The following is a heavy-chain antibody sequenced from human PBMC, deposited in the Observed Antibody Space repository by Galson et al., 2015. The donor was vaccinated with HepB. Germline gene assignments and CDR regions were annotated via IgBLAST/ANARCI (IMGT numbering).Heavy chain of an antibody. J-gene: IGHJ4*02. Sequence: SLRLSCAASGFTVSSHYMTWVRQAPGKGLEWVSVIYSGGNTYYAGSVKGRFTISRDNSKNTLYLQMNSLRVEDTAVYYCARALSGWYGPFDYWGQGTLVTVSS. CDR3: ARALSGWYGPFDY. CDR1: GFTVSSHY. CDR2: IYSGGNT. V-gene: IGHV3-66*01. D-gene: IGHD6-19*01.